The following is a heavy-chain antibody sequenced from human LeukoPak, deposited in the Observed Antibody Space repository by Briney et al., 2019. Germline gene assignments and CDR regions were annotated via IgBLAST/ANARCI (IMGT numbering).Heavy chain of an antibody. V-gene: IGHV1-2*02. CDR3: ARDQDSSSLNFQH. Sequence: GASVKVSCKASGYTFTGYYMHWVRQAPGQGLEWMGWINPNSGGTNYAQKFQGRVTMTRDTSISTAYMELSRLRSDDTAVYYCARDQDSSSLNFQHWGQGTLVTVSS. D-gene: IGHD6-6*01. CDR1: GYTFTGYY. J-gene: IGHJ1*01. CDR2: INPNSGGT.